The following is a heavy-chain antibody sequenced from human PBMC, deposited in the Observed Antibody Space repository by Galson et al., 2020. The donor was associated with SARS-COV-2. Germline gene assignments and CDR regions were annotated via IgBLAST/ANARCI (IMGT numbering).Heavy chain of an antibody. CDR2: IVVGSGNT. J-gene: IGHJ6*03. Sequence: TVKVSCKASGFTFTSSAMQWVRQARGQRLEWIGWIVVGSGNTNYAQKFQERVTITRDMSTSTAYMELSSLSSEDTAVYYCAADPRYCSSTSCYEHHYYYYMDVWGKGTTVTVSS. CDR3: AADPRYCSSTSCYEHHYYYYMDV. CDR1: GFTFTSSA. V-gene: IGHV1-58*02. D-gene: IGHD2-2*01.